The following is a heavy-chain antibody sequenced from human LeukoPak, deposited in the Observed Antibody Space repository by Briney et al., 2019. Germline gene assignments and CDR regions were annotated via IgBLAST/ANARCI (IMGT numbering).Heavy chain of an antibody. J-gene: IGHJ5*02. V-gene: IGHV4-4*07. CDR1: GGSISSYY. Sequence: SETLSLTCTVSGGSISSYYWSWIRQPAGKGLEWIGRIYTSGNTNYNPSLKSRVTMSVDTSKNQFSLKLSSVTAADTDVYCCARDLTYNDKGDSPRGFDPWGQGTLVTVSS. CDR2: IYTSGNT. D-gene: IGHD3-22*01. CDR3: ARDLTYNDKGDSPRGFDP.